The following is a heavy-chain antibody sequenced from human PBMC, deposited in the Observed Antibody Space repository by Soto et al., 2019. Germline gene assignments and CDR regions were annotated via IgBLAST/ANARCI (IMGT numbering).Heavy chain of an antibody. CDR2: ITDSGGDA. Sequence: EVQLLESGGDLIQPGGSLRLSCVASGFTFGSRAMSWVRQAPGEGLEWVSTITDSGGDAKYADSVRGRVTISRDNSKNPLYLQMSSLRAEDSGVYYCARGSTDSYPGSRIFDFWGRGSLVTVSS. D-gene: IGHD3-10*01. J-gene: IGHJ4*02. CDR3: ARGSTDSYPGSRIFDF. V-gene: IGHV3-23*01. CDR1: GFTFGSRA.